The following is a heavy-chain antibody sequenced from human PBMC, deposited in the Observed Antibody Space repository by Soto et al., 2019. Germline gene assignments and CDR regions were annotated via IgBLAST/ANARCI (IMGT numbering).Heavy chain of an antibody. CDR3: ARRRALRGIQYYYYYGMDV. V-gene: IGHV1-69*13. Sequence: EASVKVSFKASGGTFSSYAISWLRQAPGQGLEWMGGIIPIFGTANYAQKFQGRVTITADESTSTAYMELSSLRSEDTAVYYCARRRALRGIQYYYYYGMDVWGQGTTVTV. J-gene: IGHJ6*02. D-gene: IGHD3-3*02. CDR2: IIPIFGTA. CDR1: GGTFSSYA.